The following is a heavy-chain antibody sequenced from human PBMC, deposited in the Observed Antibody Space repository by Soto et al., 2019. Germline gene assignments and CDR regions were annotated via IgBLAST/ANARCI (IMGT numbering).Heavy chain of an antibody. CDR3: ANGRATYGLLTHDY. V-gene: IGHV3-23*01. J-gene: IGHJ4*02. CDR2: LTGSSSNI. Sequence: GGSLRLSYAASGFSFRNYAMSWVRQAPGKGLEWISTLTGSSSNIYYADSVKGRFAISRDNSRNTLYLQMNSLTAEDTAVYYCANGRATYGLLTHDYWGQGTLVTVSS. CDR1: GFSFRNYA. D-gene: IGHD3-10*01.